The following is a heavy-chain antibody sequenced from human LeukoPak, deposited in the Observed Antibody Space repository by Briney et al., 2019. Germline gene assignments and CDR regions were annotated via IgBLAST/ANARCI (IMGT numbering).Heavy chain of an antibody. V-gene: IGHV1-2*02. CDR3: AVLWFRETHVDH. J-gene: IGHJ4*02. Sequence: ASVKVSCKASGYTFTGYYMHWMRQAPGQGLEWMGWINPNSGGTNYAQKFQGRVTMTRDTSISTAYMELSRLRSDDTAVYYCAVLWFRETHVDHWGQGNLVTVSS. D-gene: IGHD3-10*01. CDR1: GYTFTGYY. CDR2: INPNSGGT.